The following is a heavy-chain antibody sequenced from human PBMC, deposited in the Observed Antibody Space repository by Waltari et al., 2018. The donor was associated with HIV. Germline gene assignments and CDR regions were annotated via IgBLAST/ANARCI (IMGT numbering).Heavy chain of an antibody. CDR1: GFIFSSYA. J-gene: IGHJ4*02. Sequence: EVQLLESGGGLVQPAESLRLSCAASGFIFSSYAMSWVRQAPGKGLEWVSAINYSGGSSFYADSVKGRFTISRDNSKKTLYLQLNSLRAQDTAIYYCAKLAGDSELDYWGQGTLVIVSS. D-gene: IGHD4-17*01. CDR2: INYSGGSS. V-gene: IGHV3-23*05. CDR3: AKLAGDSELDY.